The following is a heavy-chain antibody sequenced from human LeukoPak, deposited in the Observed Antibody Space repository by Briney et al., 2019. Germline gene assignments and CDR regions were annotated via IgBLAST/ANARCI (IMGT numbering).Heavy chain of an antibody. CDR3: ATGLRYFDWLKNKLDY. V-gene: IGHV1-24*01. D-gene: IGHD3-9*01. CDR1: GYTLTELS. CDR2: FDPEDGET. J-gene: IGHJ4*02. Sequence: GASVKVSCKVSGYTLTELSMHWVRQAPGKGLEWMGGFDPEDGETIYAQKFQGRVTMTEDTSTDTAYMELSSLRSEDTAVYYCATGLRYFDWLKNKLDYWGQGTLVTVSS.